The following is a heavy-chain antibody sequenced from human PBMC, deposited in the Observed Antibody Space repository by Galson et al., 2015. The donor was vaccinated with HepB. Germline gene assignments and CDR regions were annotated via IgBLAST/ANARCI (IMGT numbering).Heavy chain of an antibody. D-gene: IGHD3-10*01. CDR2: IYHSGST. J-gene: IGHJ4*02. Sequence: SETLSLTCAVSGGSISSSNWWSWVRQPPGKGLEWIGEIYHSGSTNYNPSLKSRVTISVDKSKNQFSLKLSSVTAADTAVYYCAILYGSGSYRFDYWGQGTLVTVSS. V-gene: IGHV4-4*02. CDR3: AILYGSGSYRFDY. CDR1: GGSISSSNW.